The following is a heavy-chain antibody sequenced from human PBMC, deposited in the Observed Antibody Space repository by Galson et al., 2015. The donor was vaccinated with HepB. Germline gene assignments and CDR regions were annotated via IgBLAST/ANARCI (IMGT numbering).Heavy chain of an antibody. Sequence: SVKVSCKASGAIHWVRQAPGQRPEWMGWISRGNDYTKYSEKFQGRVTITADTSADTVYMELKSLRLEDTAVYYCARDFKLAVAVYLDDWGQGTLVTVSS. CDR2: ISRGNDYT. CDR1: GA. J-gene: IGHJ4*02. CDR3: ARDFKLAVAVYLDD. D-gene: IGHD6-19*01. V-gene: IGHV1-3*01.